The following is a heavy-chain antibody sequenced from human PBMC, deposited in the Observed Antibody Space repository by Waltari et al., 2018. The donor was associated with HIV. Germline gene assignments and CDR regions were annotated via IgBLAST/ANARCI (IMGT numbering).Heavy chain of an antibody. CDR1: GFTFSSYS. D-gene: IGHD6-13*01. Sequence: EVQLVESGGGLVKPGGSLRLSCAASGFTFSSYSMNWVRQAPGKGLEWVSSISSSSSYIYYADSVKGRCTISRDNAKNSLYLQMNSLRAEDTAVYYCARGMGMGDWFDPWGQGTLVTVSS. V-gene: IGHV3-21*01. J-gene: IGHJ5*02. CDR2: ISSSSSYI. CDR3: ARGMGMGDWFDP.